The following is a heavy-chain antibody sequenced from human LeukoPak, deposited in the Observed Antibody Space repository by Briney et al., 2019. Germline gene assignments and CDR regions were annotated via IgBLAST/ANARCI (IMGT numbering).Heavy chain of an antibody. J-gene: IGHJ4*02. D-gene: IGHD5-12*01. CDR3: ARSHIVATIRLDY. CDR1: GGTFSSYA. V-gene: IGHV1-69*13. Sequence: SVKVSCKASGGTFSSYAISWVRQAPGQGLEWMGGIIPIFGTANYAQKFQGRVTITADESTSTAYMELSSLRSEDTAVYYCARSHIVATIRLDYWGQGTLVTVSS. CDR2: IIPIFGTA.